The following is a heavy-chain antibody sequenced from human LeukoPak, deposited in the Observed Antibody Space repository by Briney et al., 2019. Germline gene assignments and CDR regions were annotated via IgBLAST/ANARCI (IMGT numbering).Heavy chain of an antibody. Sequence: GASVKVSCKASGGTFSSYAISWVRQAPGQGLEWMGGIIPIFGTANYAQKFQGRVTITADESTSTAYMELSSLRSEDTAVYYCAREATSLSRSWFDPWGQGTLVTVSS. CDR2: IIPIFGTA. CDR3: AREATSLSRSWFDP. D-gene: IGHD1-26*01. CDR1: GGTFSSYA. V-gene: IGHV1-69*01. J-gene: IGHJ5*02.